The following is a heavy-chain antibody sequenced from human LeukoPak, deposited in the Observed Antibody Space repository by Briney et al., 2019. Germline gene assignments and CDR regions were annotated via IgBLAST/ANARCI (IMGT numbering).Heavy chain of an antibody. J-gene: IGHJ4*02. D-gene: IGHD3-22*01. Sequence: ASVKVSCKASRYTFTSYAMNWVRQAPGQGLEWMGWINTNTGNPTYAQGFTGRFVFSLDTSVSTAYLQISSLKAEDTAVYYCARWGSGYYHRPYDYWGQGTLVTVSS. CDR2: INTNTGNP. CDR3: ARWGSGYYHRPYDY. V-gene: IGHV7-4-1*02. CDR1: RYTFTSYA.